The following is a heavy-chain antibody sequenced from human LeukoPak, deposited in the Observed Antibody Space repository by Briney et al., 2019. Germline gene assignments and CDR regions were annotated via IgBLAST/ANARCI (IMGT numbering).Heavy chain of an antibody. Sequence: GGSLRLSCAASGFTFSSYAMSWVRQAPGKGLEWVSAISGSGGSTYYADSVKGRFTISRDNSKNTLYLQMNNLRAEDTAVYYCAKDQGYSTPVGWFDPWGQGTLVTVSS. CDR3: AKDQGYSTPVGWFDP. CDR1: GFTFSSYA. D-gene: IGHD4-11*01. J-gene: IGHJ5*02. CDR2: ISGSGGST. V-gene: IGHV3-23*01.